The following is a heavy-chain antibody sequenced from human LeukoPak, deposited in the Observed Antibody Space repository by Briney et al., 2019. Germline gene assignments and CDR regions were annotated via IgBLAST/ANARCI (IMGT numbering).Heavy chain of an antibody. CDR1: GFTFSAYD. CDR3: AKGWEYSSSADDAFDI. Sequence: SLRLSCAASGFTFSAYDMHWVRQATGKGLEWVSGISWNSGSIGYADSVKGRFTISRDNAKNSLYLQMNSLRAEDMALYYCAKGWEYSSSADDAFDIWGQGTMVTVSS. V-gene: IGHV3-9*03. D-gene: IGHD6-6*01. J-gene: IGHJ3*02. CDR2: ISWNSGSI.